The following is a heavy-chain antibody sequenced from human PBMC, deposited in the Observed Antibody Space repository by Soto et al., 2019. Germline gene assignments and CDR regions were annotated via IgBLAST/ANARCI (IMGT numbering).Heavy chain of an antibody. D-gene: IGHD1-1*01. J-gene: IGHJ6*02. CDR3: ARERNMYGMDV. CDR2: MNPNSGNT. Sequence: QVQLVQSGAEAKKPGASVKVSCKASGYTFTSYDINWVRQATGQGLEWMGWMNPNSGNTVYAQKFQDRVTMTRNTSINTAYMELSSLRSEDTAVYYCARERNMYGMDVWGQGTTVTVSS. V-gene: IGHV1-8*01. CDR1: GYTFTSYD.